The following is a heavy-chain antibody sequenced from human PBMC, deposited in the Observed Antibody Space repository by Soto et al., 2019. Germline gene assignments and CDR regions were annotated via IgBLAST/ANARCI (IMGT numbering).Heavy chain of an antibody. Sequence: EVQVLDSGGGLVQPGGSRRLSCAASGFTFNNYAMNCVRQAPGKGLEWVATISATGDSTYYADSVKGRFTISRDNSKNTLYLQMNGLRVEDTAVSYCAKDRLAGNFDYWGRGTQVTVSS. J-gene: IGHJ4*02. CDR1: GFTFNNYA. CDR2: ISATGDST. V-gene: IGHV3-23*01. CDR3: AKDRLAGNFDY.